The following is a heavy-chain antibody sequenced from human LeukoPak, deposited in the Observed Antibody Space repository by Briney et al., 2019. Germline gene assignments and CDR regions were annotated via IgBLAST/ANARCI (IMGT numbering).Heavy chain of an antibody. V-gene: IGHV3-23*01. CDR3: AKAPTVTRFDY. D-gene: IGHD4-17*01. CDR2: ISGSGGST. CDR1: GFTFSSFA. J-gene: IGHJ4*02. Sequence: GRSLRLSCAASGFTFSSFAMHWVRQAPGKGLEWVSAISGSGGSTYYADSVKGRFTISRDNSKNTLYLQMNSLRAEDTAVYYCAKAPTVTRFDYWGQGTLVTVSS.